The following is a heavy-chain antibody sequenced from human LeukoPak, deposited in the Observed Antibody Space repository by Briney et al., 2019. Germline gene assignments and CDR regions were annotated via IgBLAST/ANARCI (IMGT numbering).Heavy chain of an antibody. Sequence: SVKVSCKASGGTFSSYAISWVRQAPGQGLEWMGRIIPILGIANYAQKFQGRVTITADKSTSTAYMELSSLRSEDTAVYYCAREYSSGPRRLRYFDYWGQGTLATVSS. D-gene: IGHD6-19*01. CDR2: IIPILGIA. V-gene: IGHV1-69*04. J-gene: IGHJ4*02. CDR3: AREYSSGPRRLRYFDY. CDR1: GGTFSSYA.